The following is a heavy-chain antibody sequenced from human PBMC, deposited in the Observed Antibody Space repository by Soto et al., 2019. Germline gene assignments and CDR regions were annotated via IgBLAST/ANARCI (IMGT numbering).Heavy chain of an antibody. Sequence: QVQLVESGGGVVQPGRSLRLSCAASGFTFSSYAMHWVRQAPGKGLEWVAVISYDGSNKYYADSVKGRFTISRDNSKNTLYLQMNSLRAEDKAVDYCARDLQQLGAFDYWGQGTLVTVSS. J-gene: IGHJ4*02. CDR3: ARDLQQLGAFDY. CDR2: ISYDGSNK. V-gene: IGHV3-30-3*01. CDR1: GFTFSSYA. D-gene: IGHD6-13*01.